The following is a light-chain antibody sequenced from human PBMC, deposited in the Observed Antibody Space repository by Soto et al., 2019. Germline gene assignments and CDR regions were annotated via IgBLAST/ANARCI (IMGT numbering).Light chain of an antibody. CDR2: GAS. CDR1: QTVRTN. Sequence: EIVMTQSPATLSVSPGERATLSCRASQTVRTNIAWYQQKPGQAPRLLIYGASTRATSIPARFSGSVSGTEFTLTITSLQSEDCAVYYCQQYNNWPSHTFGQGTKMEIK. J-gene: IGKJ2*01. CDR3: QQYNNWPSHT. V-gene: IGKV3-15*01.